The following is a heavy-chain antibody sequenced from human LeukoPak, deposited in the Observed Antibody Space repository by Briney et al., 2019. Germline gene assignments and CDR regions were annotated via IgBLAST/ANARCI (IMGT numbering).Heavy chain of an antibody. J-gene: IGHJ6*03. CDR2: ISSSSSTI. D-gene: IGHD3-22*01. CDR1: GFTFSSYS. CDR3: ARDADDSSGYYYYYYMDV. V-gene: IGHV3-48*04. Sequence: GGSLRLSCAASGFTFSSYSMNWVRQAPGKGLEWVSYISSSSSTIYYADSVKGRFTISRHNAKNSLYLQMNSLRAEDTAVYYCARDADDSSGYYYYYYMDVWGKGTTVTISS.